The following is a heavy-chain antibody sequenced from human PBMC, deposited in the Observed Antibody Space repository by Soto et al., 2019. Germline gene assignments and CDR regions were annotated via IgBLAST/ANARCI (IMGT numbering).Heavy chain of an antibody. J-gene: IGHJ4*02. D-gene: IGHD2-15*01. V-gene: IGHV1-46*01. CDR2: INPSGAGT. Sequence: QVQLVQSGAEVKKPGASVKLSCKASGYTFTSYYIHWVRQAPGQGLEWLGIINPSGAGTGYAQKFQGRVTMTRDTSTNTVYMALSSLRSEDTAVYYCARASGGYCSGGRCYFDYWGQGTLVTVSS. CDR3: ARASGGYCSGGRCYFDY. CDR1: GYTFTSYY.